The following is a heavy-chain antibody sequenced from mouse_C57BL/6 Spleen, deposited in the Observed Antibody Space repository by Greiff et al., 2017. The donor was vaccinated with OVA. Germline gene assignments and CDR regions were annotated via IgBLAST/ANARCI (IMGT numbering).Heavy chain of an antibody. CDR1: GFTFSSYA. V-gene: IGHV5-4*03. J-gene: IGHJ4*01. Sequence: EVNVVESGGGLVKPGGSLKLSCAASGFTFSSYAMSWVRQTPEKRLEWVATISDGGSYTYYPDNVKGRFTISRDNAKNNLYLQMSHLKSEDTAMYYCARGPDYYAMDYWGQGTSVTVSS. CDR3: ARGPDYYAMDY. CDR2: ISDGGSYT.